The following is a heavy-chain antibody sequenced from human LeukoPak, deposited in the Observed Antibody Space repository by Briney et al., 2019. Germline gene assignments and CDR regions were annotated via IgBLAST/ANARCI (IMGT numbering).Heavy chain of an antibody. J-gene: IGHJ4*02. D-gene: IGHD6-13*01. V-gene: IGHV4-34*01. CDR1: GGSSNGDY. Sequence: SETLSLTCAVYGGSSNGDYWTWIRQPPGKGLEWIGEVNHSGSANYNPSLKSRVTISVDSSKNQFYLNLSFVTAADSAVYYCARAPAAAGTIDYWGQGTLGTVSS. CDR2: VNHSGSA. CDR3: ARAPAAAGTIDY.